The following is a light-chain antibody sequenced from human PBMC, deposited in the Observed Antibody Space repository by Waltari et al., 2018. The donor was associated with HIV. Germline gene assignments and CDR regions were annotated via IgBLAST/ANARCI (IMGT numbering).Light chain of an antibody. Sequence: QSVLTQPPSASGTAGQRVTISCSATSSNIGRNTVNWYQQLPGTAPKLLIYHNSQRPSGVPDRFSGSKSGTSASLAISGLQSEDEADYYCAAWDDSVNGLVFGGGTKLTV. CDR3: AAWDDSVNGLV. J-gene: IGLJ3*02. V-gene: IGLV1-44*01. CDR1: SSNIGRNT. CDR2: HNS.